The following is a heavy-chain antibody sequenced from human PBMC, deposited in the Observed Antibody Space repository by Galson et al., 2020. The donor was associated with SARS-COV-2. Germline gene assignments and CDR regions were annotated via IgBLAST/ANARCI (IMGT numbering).Heavy chain of an antibody. CDR2: ISDNEGST. J-gene: IGHJ5*01. CDR1: GFTFNNYA. CDR3: AKDGDSCSSTNCYKNWFDF. D-gene: IGHD2-2*02. Sequence: TGGSLRLSCAASGFTFNNYAMNWVRQAPGKGLEWVSLISDNEGSTYYADSVKGRFTISRDNSKNTLCLQMNSLRAEDTAVYYCAKDGDSCSSTNCYKNWFDFWGQGTLVTVSS. V-gene: IGHV3-23*01.